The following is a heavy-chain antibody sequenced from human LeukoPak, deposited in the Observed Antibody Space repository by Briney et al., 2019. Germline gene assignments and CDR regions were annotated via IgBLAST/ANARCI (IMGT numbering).Heavy chain of an antibody. V-gene: IGHV1-2*02. CDR3: ARDLAAVISNWFVS. Sequence: GASVKVSCKASGYTFTGYYIHWVRQAPGQGLEWIGGINPNSGGTNYAQKFQGRVTMTRDTSISTAYMELSRLRSDDTAVYYCARDLAAVISNWFVSWGQGTLVTVSS. D-gene: IGHD6-13*01. CDR2: INPNSGGT. CDR1: GYTFTGYY. J-gene: IGHJ5*01.